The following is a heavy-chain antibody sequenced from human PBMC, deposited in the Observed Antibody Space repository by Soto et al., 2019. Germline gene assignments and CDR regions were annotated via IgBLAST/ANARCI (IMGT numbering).Heavy chain of an antibody. Sequence: QVQLVQSGTEVKKPGASVKVSCKASGYTFTSYGISWVRQAPGQGPEWMGWISGYNGNTHYAQKFQGKVTMTTDTSTSTAYMELRSLRSDDTAVYYCAKADSNYAGRFSDTYMDVWGNGTLVTVSS. CDR1: GYTFTSYG. D-gene: IGHD4-4*01. CDR3: AKADSNYAGRFSDTYMDV. J-gene: IGHJ6*03. V-gene: IGHV1-18*01. CDR2: ISGYNGNT.